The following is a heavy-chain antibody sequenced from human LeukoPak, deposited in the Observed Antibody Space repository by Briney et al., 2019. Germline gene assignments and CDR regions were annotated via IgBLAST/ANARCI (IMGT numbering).Heavy chain of an antibody. J-gene: IGHJ4*02. Sequence: GGSLRLSCAASGFTFSDYYMSWIRQAPGKGLEWVSYTSSSGSTIYYADSVKGRFTISRDNAKNSLYLQMNSLKAEDTAVYYCARTGRGYSYGYQLDYWGQGTLVIVSS. V-gene: IGHV3-11*04. CDR1: GFTFSDYY. CDR3: ARTGRGYSYGYQLDY. D-gene: IGHD5-18*01. CDR2: TSSSGSTI.